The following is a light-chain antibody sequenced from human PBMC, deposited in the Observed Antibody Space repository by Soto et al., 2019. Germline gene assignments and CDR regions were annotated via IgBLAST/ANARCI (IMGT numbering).Light chain of an antibody. CDR1: QSVSNN. J-gene: IGKJ4*01. CDR3: QQYKNWPPVT. CDR2: GAS. Sequence: MTQSPATLSLFRDESANVCCRASQSVSNNLAWYQQKSGQSPRLLIYGASTRATGIPARFSGSGSETDFTLTISSLQSEDFAVYYCQQYKNWPPVTFGGGTKVDIK. V-gene: IGKV3-15*01.